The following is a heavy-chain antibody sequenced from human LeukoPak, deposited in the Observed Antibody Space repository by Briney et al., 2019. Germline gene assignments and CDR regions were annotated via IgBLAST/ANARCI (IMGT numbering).Heavy chain of an antibody. Sequence: SETLSLTCTVSGGSISGSYWSWIRQPPGRGLEWIGYIYHTGTTTYNPSLKSRLTLSIDTSRNQFSLRLNPVTAADTAVYYCTKRQNYYDNDGHYSSWFGPWGQGTLVTVSS. J-gene: IGHJ5*02. D-gene: IGHD3-22*01. CDR2: IYHTGTT. CDR3: TKRQNYYDNDGHYSSWFGP. CDR1: GGSISGSY. V-gene: IGHV4-59*08.